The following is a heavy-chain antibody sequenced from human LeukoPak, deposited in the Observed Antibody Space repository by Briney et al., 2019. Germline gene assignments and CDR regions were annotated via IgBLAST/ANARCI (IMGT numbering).Heavy chain of an antibody. CDR2: ISSSGSTI. V-gene: IGHV3-11*04. CDR1: GFIFSEYY. J-gene: IGHJ3*02. D-gene: IGHD3-22*01. CDR3: ARDPEDYYDSGAYYDGFDM. Sequence: KPGGSLRLSCSASGFIFSEYYMSWIRQAPGKGLEWVSYISSSGSTIYYADSVKGRFTISRDNAKNSLYLQMNSLRAEDTAVYYCARDPEDYYDSGAYYDGFDMWGQGTMVTVSS.